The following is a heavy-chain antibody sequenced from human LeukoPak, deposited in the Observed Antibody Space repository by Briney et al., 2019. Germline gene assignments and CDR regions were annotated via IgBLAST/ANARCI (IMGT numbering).Heavy chain of an antibody. Sequence: GGSLRLSCAASGFMFASYAMSWVRQAPGKGLEWVAGISGSDGIVYYADSVKGRFTISRDNSKNTLYLQMNSLRAEDTAVYYCARADYYDILTGPYWGQGTLVTVSS. CDR1: GFMFASYA. D-gene: IGHD3-9*01. J-gene: IGHJ4*02. CDR3: ARADYYDILTGPY. CDR2: ISGSDGIV. V-gene: IGHV3-23*01.